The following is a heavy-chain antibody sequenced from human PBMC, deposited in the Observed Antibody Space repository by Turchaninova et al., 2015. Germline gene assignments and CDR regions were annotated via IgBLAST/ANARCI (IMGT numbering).Heavy chain of an antibody. CDR2: IYWDDEK. D-gene: IGHD3-16*02. V-gene: IGHV2-5*02. CDR1: VFSRSTRGVG. Sequence: QITLKESGPTLVTPTQTLTLTCPFSVFSRSTRGVGVGWIRQPPGKALEWLALIYWDDEKRYSPSLKSRLTITKDTSKNQVVLTMTNMDPVDTATYYCAHRRFTKLDPDYFDYWDQGTLVTVSS. CDR3: AHRRFTKLDPDYFDY. J-gene: IGHJ4*02.